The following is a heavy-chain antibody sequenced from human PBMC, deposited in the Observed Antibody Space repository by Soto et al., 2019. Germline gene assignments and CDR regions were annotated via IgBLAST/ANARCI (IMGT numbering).Heavy chain of an antibody. J-gene: IGHJ4*02. CDR1: GFTFRSYN. D-gene: IGHD2-15*01. Sequence: PGGSLRLSCAASGFTFRSYNMNWVRQAPGNGLEWVSSISGSSDYIYYADSVKGRFTISRDNAKNSLYLQMNSLTAEDTAVYFCAKRRGAGGHFDYWGQGALVTVSS. CDR2: ISGSSDYI. CDR3: AKRRGAGGHFDY. V-gene: IGHV3-21*04.